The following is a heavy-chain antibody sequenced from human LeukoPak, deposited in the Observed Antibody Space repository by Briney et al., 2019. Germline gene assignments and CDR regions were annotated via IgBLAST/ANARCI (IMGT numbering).Heavy chain of an antibody. D-gene: IGHD3-22*01. CDR3: ASSQLHYYDSSGYPVS. V-gene: IGHV1-69*05. J-gene: IGHJ4*02. CDR1: GGTFSSYA. CDR2: IIPIFGTA. Sequence: ASVKVSCKASGGTFSSYAISWVRQAPGQGLEWMGGIIPIFGTANYAQKFQGRVTITTDESTSTAYMELSSLRSEDTAVYYCASSQLHYYDSSGYPVSWGQGTLVTVSS.